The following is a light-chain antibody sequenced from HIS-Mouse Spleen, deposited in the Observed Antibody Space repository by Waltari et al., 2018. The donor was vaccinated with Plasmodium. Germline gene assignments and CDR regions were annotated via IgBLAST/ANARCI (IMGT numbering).Light chain of an antibody. J-gene: IGLJ3*02. CDR2: EDS. V-gene: IGLV3-10*01. Sequence: SYELTQPPSVSVSPGQTARITYSGDASPTKYAYWYQQKSGQAPVLVIYEDSKRPSGIPERFSGSSSGTMATLTISGAQVEDEADYYCYSTDSSGNHRVFGGGTKLTVL. CDR1: ASPTKY. CDR3: YSTDSSGNHRV.